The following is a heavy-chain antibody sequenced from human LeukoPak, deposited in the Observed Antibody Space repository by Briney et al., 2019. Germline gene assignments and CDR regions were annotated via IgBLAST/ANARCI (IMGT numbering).Heavy chain of an antibody. Sequence: GSSVKVSCKASGGTFSSYAISWVRQAPGQGLEWMGGIIPIFGTANYAQKFQGRVTITTDESTSTAYMELSSLRSEDTAVYYCARDDCSSTSCDLNYYYYMDVWGKGTTVTVFS. J-gene: IGHJ6*03. CDR2: IIPIFGTA. CDR3: ARDDCSSTSCDLNYYYYMDV. V-gene: IGHV1-69*05. CDR1: GGTFSSYA. D-gene: IGHD2-2*01.